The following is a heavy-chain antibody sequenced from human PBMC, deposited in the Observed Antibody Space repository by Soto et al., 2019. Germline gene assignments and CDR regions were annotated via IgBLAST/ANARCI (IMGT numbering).Heavy chain of an antibody. CDR1: GGPITSGNYY. J-gene: IGHJ5*02. Sequence: PSETLSLTFTVSGGPITSGNYYWSWIRQHPGKGLEWIGSIYYSGRTYYNPSLKSRVTITLDMSKNQSSLKLSSVTAAETALDYCGRYCSGGSCYDWFDPWGQGTLVTVSS. D-gene: IGHD2-15*01. V-gene: IGHV4-31*03. CDR3: GRYCSGGSCYDWFDP. CDR2: IYYSGRT.